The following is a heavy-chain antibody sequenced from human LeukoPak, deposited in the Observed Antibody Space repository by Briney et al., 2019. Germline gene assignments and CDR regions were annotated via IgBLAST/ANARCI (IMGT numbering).Heavy chain of an antibody. CDR1: GGSISSYY. D-gene: IGHD2-21*02. Sequence: PSETLSLTCTASGGSISSYYWSWIRQPPGKGLEWIGYIYYSGSTNYNPSLKSRVTISVDTSKNQFSLKLSSVTAADTAVYYCAVVVVTAMGYDAFDIWGQGTMVTVSS. V-gene: IGHV4-59*12. CDR3: AVVVVTAMGYDAFDI. CDR2: IYYSGST. J-gene: IGHJ3*02.